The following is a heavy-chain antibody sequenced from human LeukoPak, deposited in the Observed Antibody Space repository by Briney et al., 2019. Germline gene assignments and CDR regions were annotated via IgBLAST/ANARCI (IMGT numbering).Heavy chain of an antibody. D-gene: IGHD2-2*01. Sequence: GGSLRLSCAASGFTFSSYSMNWVRQAPGKGLEWVSAISGSGGSTYYADSVKGRFTISRDNSKNTLYLQMNSLRAEDTAVYYCAKGSSAALYYFDYWGQGTLVTVSS. CDR1: GFTFSSYS. CDR3: AKGSSAALYYFDY. V-gene: IGHV3-23*01. CDR2: ISGSGGST. J-gene: IGHJ4*02.